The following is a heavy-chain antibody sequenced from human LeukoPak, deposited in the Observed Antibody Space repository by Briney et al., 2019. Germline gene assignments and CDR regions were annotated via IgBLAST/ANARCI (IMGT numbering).Heavy chain of an antibody. CDR3: ARDYCSGGRCYSVDY. Sequence: GGSLRLSCAASGFTFSSYSLNWVRQAPGKGLEWVSYITSSSSSIYYADSVKGRFTISRDDAKNSLYLQMNSLRAEDTAMYYCARDYCSGGRCYSVDYWGQGTLVTVSS. CDR1: GFTFSSYS. J-gene: IGHJ4*02. D-gene: IGHD2-15*01. V-gene: IGHV3-48*04. CDR2: ITSSSSSI.